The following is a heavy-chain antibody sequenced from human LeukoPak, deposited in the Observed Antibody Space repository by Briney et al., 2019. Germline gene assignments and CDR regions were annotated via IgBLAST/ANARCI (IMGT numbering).Heavy chain of an antibody. V-gene: IGHV1-8*01. CDR1: GYTFTSYD. J-gene: IGHJ3*02. CDR3: ARGGLRFLEWLWTHAFDI. CDR2: MNPNSGST. Sequence: GASVKVSCKASGYTFTSYDINWVRQATGQGLEWMGWMNPNSGSTGYAQKFQGRVTMTRNTSISTAYMELSSLRSEDTAVYYCARGGLRFLEWLWTHAFDIWGQGTMVTVSS. D-gene: IGHD3-3*01.